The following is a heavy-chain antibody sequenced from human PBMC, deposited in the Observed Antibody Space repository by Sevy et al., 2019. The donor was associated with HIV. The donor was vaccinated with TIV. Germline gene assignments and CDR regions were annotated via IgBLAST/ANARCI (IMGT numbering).Heavy chain of an antibody. CDR3: LTRSRALIYMIVVVSPTDAFDI. Sequence: GGSLRLSCAAPGFTFSKAWMSWVRQAPGKGLEWVGRIKSKTDGGTTDYAAPVECRFTNSRDDSKNTLYLHMNSLKTAVTVLYYCLTRSRALIYMIVVVSPTDAFDIWGQGTMVTVSS. J-gene: IGHJ3*02. CDR1: GFTFSKAW. D-gene: IGHD3-22*01. CDR2: IKSKTDGGTT. V-gene: IGHV3-15*01.